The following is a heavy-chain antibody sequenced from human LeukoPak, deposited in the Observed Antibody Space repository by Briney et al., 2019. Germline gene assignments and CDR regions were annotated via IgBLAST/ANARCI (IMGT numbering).Heavy chain of an antibody. Sequence: PSETLSLTCAVYGGSFSGSYWSWIRQPPGKGLEWIGEINHSGSTNYNPSLKSRVTISVDTSKNQFSLRLSSVTAADTAVFYCASLRVPGYFDYWGQGTLVTVSS. J-gene: IGHJ4*03. CDR2: INHSGST. V-gene: IGHV4-34*01. CDR3: ASLRVPGYFDY. CDR1: GGSFSGSY. D-gene: IGHD3-16*01.